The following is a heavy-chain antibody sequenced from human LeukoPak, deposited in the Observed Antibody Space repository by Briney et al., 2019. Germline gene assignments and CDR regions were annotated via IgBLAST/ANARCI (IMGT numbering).Heavy chain of an antibody. V-gene: IGHV3-23*01. CDR3: AKIQGWFNAAFHI. Sequence: GESLRLSCAASGFTFSSYAMNWVRQAPGKGLEWVSAISGSGGSTYYADSVKGRFTISRDISKNTLFLQMNSLRAEDTAVYYCAKIQGWFNAAFHIGGQGTMVTVSS. CDR1: GFTFSSYA. J-gene: IGHJ3*02. D-gene: IGHD6-19*01. CDR2: ISGSGGST.